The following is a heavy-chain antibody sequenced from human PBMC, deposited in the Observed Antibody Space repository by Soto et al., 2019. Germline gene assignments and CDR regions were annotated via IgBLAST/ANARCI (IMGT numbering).Heavy chain of an antibody. D-gene: IGHD2-2*01. CDR3: AKDLYCSSTSCYAGWAY. CDR2: ISGSGGST. CDR1: GFTFSSYA. V-gene: IGHV3-23*01. J-gene: IGHJ4*02. Sequence: GGSLRLSCAASGFTFSSYAMSWVRQAPGKGLEWVSAISGSGGSTYYADSVKGRFTISRDSSKNTLYLQMNSLRAEDTAVYYCAKDLYCSSTSCYAGWAYWGQGTLVTVYS.